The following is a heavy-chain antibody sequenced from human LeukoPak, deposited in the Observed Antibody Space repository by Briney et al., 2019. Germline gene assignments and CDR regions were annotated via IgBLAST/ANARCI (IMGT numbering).Heavy chain of an antibody. Sequence: GGSLRLSCAASGFTFSSYAMSWVRQAPGKGLEWVSAISGSGGSTYYADSVKGRFTISRDNSKNTLYLQMNSQRAEDTAVYYCAKKRGRYSYAIDYWGQGTLVTVSS. D-gene: IGHD5-18*01. J-gene: IGHJ4*02. V-gene: IGHV3-23*01. CDR1: GFTFSSYA. CDR2: ISGSGGST. CDR3: AKKRGRYSYAIDY.